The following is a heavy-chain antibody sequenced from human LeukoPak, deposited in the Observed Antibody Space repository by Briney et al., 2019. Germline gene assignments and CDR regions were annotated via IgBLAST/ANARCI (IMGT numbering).Heavy chain of an antibody. J-gene: IGHJ4*02. V-gene: IGHV3-11*01. Sequence: GGSLRLSCAASGFTFSDYYMSWIRQAPGKGLEWVSYISDSGSAISYADSVRGRFTISRDNAKNSLYPQVNSLRAEDTAVYYCARVQGSSSRTFDFWGQGTLVTVSS. CDR1: GFTFSDYY. CDR2: ISDSGSAI. D-gene: IGHD6-6*01. CDR3: ARVQGSSSRTFDF.